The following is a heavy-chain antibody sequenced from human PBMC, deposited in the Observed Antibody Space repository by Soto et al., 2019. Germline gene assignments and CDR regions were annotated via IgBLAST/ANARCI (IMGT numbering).Heavy chain of an antibody. J-gene: IGHJ6*02. CDR2: INPNSGGT. CDR3: ARGSGYSSGWYDSDYYYGMDV. D-gene: IGHD6-19*01. Sequence: ASVKVSCKASGYTFTGYYMHWVRQAPGQGLEWMGWINPNSGGTNYAQKFQGRVTMTRDTSISTAYMELSRLRSDDTAVYYCARGSGYSSGWYDSDYYYGMDVWGQGTTVTV. V-gene: IGHV1-2*02. CDR1: GYTFTGYY.